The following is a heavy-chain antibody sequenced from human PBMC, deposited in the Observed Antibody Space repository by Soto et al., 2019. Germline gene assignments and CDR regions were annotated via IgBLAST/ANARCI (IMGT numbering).Heavy chain of an antibody. V-gene: IGHV4-31*03. CDR3: ARAYGSGYMDV. D-gene: IGHD3-10*01. Sequence: QVQLQESGPGLVKPSQTLSLTCTVSGGSISSGGYYWSWIRQHPGKGLEWIGYIYYSGSTYYHSCIKSRVTISLDTSTNQFSLKLSSVTAADTAVYYCARAYGSGYMDVWGQGTTVTVSS. CDR2: IYYSGST. CDR1: GGSISSGGYY. J-gene: IGHJ6*02.